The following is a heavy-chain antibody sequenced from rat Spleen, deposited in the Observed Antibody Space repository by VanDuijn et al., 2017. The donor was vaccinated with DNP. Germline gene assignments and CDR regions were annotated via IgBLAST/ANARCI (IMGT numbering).Heavy chain of an antibody. CDR3: TRVEYVYYGRTGFDY. Sequence: EVQLVESGGGLVQPGRSLKLSCAASGFTFSNYGMAWVRQAPTKGLEWVATISYDGSSTYYRDSVKGRFTISRDNAKSTLYLQMNSLRSEDTATYYCTRVEYVYYGRTGFDYWGQGVMVTVSS. CDR1: GFTFSNYG. D-gene: IGHD1-6*01. V-gene: IGHV5-29*01. J-gene: IGHJ2*01. CDR2: ISYDGSST.